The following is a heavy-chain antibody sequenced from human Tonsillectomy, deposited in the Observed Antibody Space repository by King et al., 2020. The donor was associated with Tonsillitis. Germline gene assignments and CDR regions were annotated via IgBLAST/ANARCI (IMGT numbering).Heavy chain of an antibody. CDR1: GFTFDDYA. D-gene: IGHD2-15*01. V-gene: IGHV3-9*01. Sequence: VQLVESGGGLVQPGRSLRLSCAASGFTFDDYAMHWVRQAPGKGLEWVSGISWNSGSIGYADSVKGRFTISRDNAKNSLYLQMNSLRAEDTALYYCAKDNGPMVVVVAAKYYYYGMDVWGQGTTVTVSS. J-gene: IGHJ6*02. CDR3: AKDNGPMVVVVAAKYYYYGMDV. CDR2: ISWNSGSI.